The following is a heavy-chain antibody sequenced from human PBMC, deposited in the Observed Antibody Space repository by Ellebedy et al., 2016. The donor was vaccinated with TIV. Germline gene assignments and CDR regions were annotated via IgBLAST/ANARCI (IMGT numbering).Heavy chain of an antibody. D-gene: IGHD3-16*01. J-gene: IGHJ6*02. CDR2: TYYRSKWNN. CDR1: GDSVSTDIG. Sequence: LRLSCVISGDSVSTDIGWNWIRQSPSRGLEWLGRTYYRSKWNNDYAVSLKSRITINPDTSKNLFSLQLNSVIPDDTAVYYCARGWFGSGMGVWGQGTTVTVSS. V-gene: IGHV6-1*01. CDR3: ARGWFGSGMGV.